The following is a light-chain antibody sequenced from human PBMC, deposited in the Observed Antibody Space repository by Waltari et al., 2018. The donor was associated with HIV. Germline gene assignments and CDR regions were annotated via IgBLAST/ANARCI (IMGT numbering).Light chain of an antibody. CDR3: VTWADRSSGPVV. CDR1: SSKIGNNY. J-gene: IGLJ2*01. V-gene: IGLV1-47*01. Sequence: QSVLTQPPSASGTPGRRITISCSGSSSKIGNNYVHWYQHLPGPAPNLLIYWNKQRASGVPDRFSGSNSGTSASLAISGLRSEDEADYYCVTWADRSSGPVVFGGGTKVTVL. CDR2: WNK.